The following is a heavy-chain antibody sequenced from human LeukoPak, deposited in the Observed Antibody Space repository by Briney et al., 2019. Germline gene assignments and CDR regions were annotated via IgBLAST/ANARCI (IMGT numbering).Heavy chain of an antibody. CDR2: IYYSGST. D-gene: IGHD3-22*01. CDR3: ARDQSGSGYYPAT. Sequence: SETLSLTCSVSGGSISSYYWSWIRQPPGKGLEWIGYIYYSGSTNYNPSLKSRVTISVDTSKNQFSLKLSSVTAADTAAYYCARDQSGSGYYPATWGQGTLVTVSS. V-gene: IGHV4-59*12. J-gene: IGHJ5*02. CDR1: GGSISSYY.